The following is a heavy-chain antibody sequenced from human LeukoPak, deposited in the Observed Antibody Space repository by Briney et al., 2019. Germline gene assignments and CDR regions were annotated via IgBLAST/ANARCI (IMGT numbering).Heavy chain of an antibody. CDR2: IRSSSVT. V-gene: IGHV3-48*01. D-gene: IGHD5-12*01. CDR1: GFIFSQYS. Sequence: GGSLRLSCAASGFIFSQYSMNWVRQAPGKGLEWVSHIRSSSVTFYADSVKGRFTISRDNARNSLYLQMNNLRGEDTAIYYCARDAGNSGYGCDLWGQGTLVTVSS. CDR3: ARDAGNSGYGCDL. J-gene: IGHJ5*02.